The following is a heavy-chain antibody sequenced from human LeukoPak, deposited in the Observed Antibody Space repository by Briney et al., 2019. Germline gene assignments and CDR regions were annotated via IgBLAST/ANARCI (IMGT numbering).Heavy chain of an antibody. CDR3: AKDRIAAAGTVDY. CDR2: ISASGATT. J-gene: IGHJ4*02. V-gene: IGHV3-23*01. D-gene: IGHD6-13*01. CDR1: GFTFSTYA. Sequence: PGGSLRLSCAASGFTFSTYAVTWVRQAPGKGLEWVSTISASGATTNYADSVKGRFTISRDNSKNTLYLQMNSLRAEDTAIYYCAKDRIAAAGTVDYWGQGTLVTVSS.